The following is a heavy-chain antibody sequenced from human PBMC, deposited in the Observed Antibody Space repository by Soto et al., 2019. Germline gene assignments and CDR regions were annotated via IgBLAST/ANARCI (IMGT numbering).Heavy chain of an antibody. V-gene: IGHV3-30-3*01. CDR2: ISYDGSNK. CDR3: ARDTPFDP. CDR1: GFTFSSYA. Sequence: QVQLVESGGGVVQPGRSLRLSCAASGFTFSSYAMHWVRQAPGKGLEWVAVISYDGSNKYYADSVKGRFTISRDNSKNTLYLQMNSLRAEDTAVYYCARDTPFDPWGQGTLVTVSS. J-gene: IGHJ5*02.